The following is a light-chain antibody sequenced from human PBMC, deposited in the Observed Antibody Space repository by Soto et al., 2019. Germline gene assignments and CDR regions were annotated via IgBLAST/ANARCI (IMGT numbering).Light chain of an antibody. CDR2: GAS. V-gene: IGKV3-15*01. Sequence: VMAQAPGTLFLSPGERATLSCMASQTINNNVAWYQLKDGQVPRLVIYGASTRATHIPASFSGSGSGTEFTLTISSLQSEDFAEYHCQQYNNRPQTFGQGTKVDIK. CDR3: QQYNNRPQT. J-gene: IGKJ1*01. CDR1: QTINNN.